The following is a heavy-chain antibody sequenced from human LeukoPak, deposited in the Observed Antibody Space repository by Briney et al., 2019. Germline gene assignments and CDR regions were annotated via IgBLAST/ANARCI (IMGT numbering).Heavy chain of an antibody. CDR3: AKVSRGVVVNYYYYIDV. J-gene: IGHJ6*03. CDR2: ISGSGRST. Sequence: GRSLRLSCAASGFTFSSNSMSWVSQPPGEGLELVSSISGSGRSTYYADSVKGRFTISRDKSKNTLYLQMNSLRAEDTAVTYCAKVSRGVVVNYYYYIDVWGKGTTVTVSS. D-gene: IGHD2-15*01. V-gene: IGHV3-23*01. CDR1: GFTFSSNS.